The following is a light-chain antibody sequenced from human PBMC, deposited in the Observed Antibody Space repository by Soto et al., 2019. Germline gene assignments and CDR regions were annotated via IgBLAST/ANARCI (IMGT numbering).Light chain of an antibody. Sequence: EIVLTQSPGTLSLSPGERATLSCRASQSVSSSYLAWYQQKPGQAPRLLIYGASSRATGIPDRFSGSGSGTGFTLAISRPEPEDFAVYYCQQYCSSPRVTFGPGTKVDIK. CDR1: QSVSSSY. V-gene: IGKV3-20*01. CDR2: GAS. CDR3: QQYCSSPRVT. J-gene: IGKJ3*01.